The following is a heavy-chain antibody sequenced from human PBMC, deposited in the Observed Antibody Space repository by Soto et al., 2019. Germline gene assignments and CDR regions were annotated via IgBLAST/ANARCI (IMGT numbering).Heavy chain of an antibody. J-gene: IGHJ4*02. V-gene: IGHV1-3*01. D-gene: IGHD3-3*02. Sequence: ASVKVSCKSSGYIFNNYVLHWVRQAPGQGHESVQWLNADTSNTKDVKNLQYRVTMNRDSRTTTVNMVMYRLRSEDTAIYYCARVQDRSVLAKYFDYRGQGNLVTVSS. CDR1: GYIFNNYV. CDR2: LNADTSNT. CDR3: ARVQDRSVLAKYFDY.